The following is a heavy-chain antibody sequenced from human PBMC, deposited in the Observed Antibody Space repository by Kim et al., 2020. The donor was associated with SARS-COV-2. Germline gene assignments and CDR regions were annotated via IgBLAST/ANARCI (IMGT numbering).Heavy chain of an antibody. CDR2: ISSNGSNK. V-gene: IGHV3-30*04. CDR3: ATESRNDYSDYAFDY. J-gene: IGHJ4*02. Sequence: GGSLRLSCAASGFTFSSYAMNWVRQAPGKGLEWVADISSNGSNKYYVDSVKGRFTISRDNSKNTLYLQMNSLRAEDTAVYYCATESRNDYSDYAFDYWGQRTLVTVSS. D-gene: IGHD4-17*01. CDR1: GFTFSSYA.